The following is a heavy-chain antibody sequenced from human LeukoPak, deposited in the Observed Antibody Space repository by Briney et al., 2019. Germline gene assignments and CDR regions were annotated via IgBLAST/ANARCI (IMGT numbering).Heavy chain of an antibody. CDR2: ISAYNGNT. J-gene: IGHJ4*02. CDR3: ARSGDVVVPAAIHNDY. CDR1: GYTFTSYG. V-gene: IGHV1-18*01. Sequence: ASVKVSCKASGYTFTSYGISWVRQAPGQGLEWMGWISAYNGNTNYAQKLQGRVTMTTDTSTSTAYMELRSLRSDDTAVYYCARSGDVVVPAAIHNDYWGQGTLVTVPS. D-gene: IGHD2-2*02.